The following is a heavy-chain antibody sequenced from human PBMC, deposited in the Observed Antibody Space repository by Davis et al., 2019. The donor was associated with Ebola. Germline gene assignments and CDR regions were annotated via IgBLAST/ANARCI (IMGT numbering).Heavy chain of an antibody. CDR3: AHRRIAALFDP. Sequence: TLSLTCTVSGVSISGGNYYWSWIRQPPGKALEWLALIYWDDDKRYNPSLRNRLTIVKDTSKDQVVLTMTNMDPVDTATYYCAHRRIAALFDPWGQGTLVTVSS. J-gene: IGHJ5*02. CDR2: IYWDDDK. CDR1: GVSISGGNYY. V-gene: IGHV2-5*08. D-gene: IGHD6-6*01.